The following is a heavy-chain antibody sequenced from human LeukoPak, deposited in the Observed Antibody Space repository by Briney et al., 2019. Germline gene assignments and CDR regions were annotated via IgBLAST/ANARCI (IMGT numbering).Heavy chain of an antibody. D-gene: IGHD2-2*01. V-gene: IGHV3-23*01. CDR3: AKAYCSSTSCPMDV. J-gene: IGHJ6*03. Sequence: PGGSLRLFCAASGFALGSYWMSWVRQAPGKGLEWVSAISGSGGSTYYADSVKGRFTISRDNSKNTLYLQMNSLRAEDTAVYYCAKAYCSSTSCPMDVWGKGTTVTISS. CDR2: ISGSGGST. CDR1: GFALGSYW.